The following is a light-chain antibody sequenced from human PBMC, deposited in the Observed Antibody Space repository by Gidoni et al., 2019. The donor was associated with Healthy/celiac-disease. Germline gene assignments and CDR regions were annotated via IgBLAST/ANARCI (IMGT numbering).Light chain of an antibody. V-gene: IGKV1-39*01. CDR2: AAS. J-gene: IGKJ2*01. CDR3: QQSYSTPYT. CDR1: QSISSY. Sequence: DIQMTQSPSSLSASVGDRVTLTCRASQSISSYLNWYQQKPGKAPKLLIYAASSLQSGIPPRFSGSGSGTEFTLTISSLQPEDFATYYCQQSYSTPYTFGQGTKLEIK.